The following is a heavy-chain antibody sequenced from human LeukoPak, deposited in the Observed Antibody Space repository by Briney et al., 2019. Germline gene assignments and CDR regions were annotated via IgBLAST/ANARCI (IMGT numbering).Heavy chain of an antibody. CDR3: ARETPPDYGDYLFGGQYYYYGMDV. J-gene: IGHJ6*02. V-gene: IGHV4-59*01. CDR1: GGSISSYY. CDR2: IYYSGST. Sequence: PSETLSLTCTVSGGSISSYYWSWIRQPPGKGLEWIGYIYYSGSTNYNPYLKSRVTISVDTSKNQFSLKLSSVTAADTAVYYCARETPPDYGDYLFGGQYYYYGMDVWGQGTTVTVSS. D-gene: IGHD4-17*01.